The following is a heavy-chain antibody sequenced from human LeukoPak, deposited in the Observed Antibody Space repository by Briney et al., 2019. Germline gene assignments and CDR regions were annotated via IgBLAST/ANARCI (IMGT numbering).Heavy chain of an antibody. Sequence: SETLSLTCAVSGGSFRGYYWNWIRQSPGKGLEWAGEINSSGGTSYNPSLKSRLTLSVDTSKYHFILKLNSVTAADTAVYYCARGRNYFENWGYYYYFDYWGQGTLVTVAS. CDR2: INSSGGT. CDR1: GGSFRGYY. CDR3: ARGRNYFENWGYYYYFDY. D-gene: IGHD1-26*01. V-gene: IGHV4-34*01. J-gene: IGHJ4*02.